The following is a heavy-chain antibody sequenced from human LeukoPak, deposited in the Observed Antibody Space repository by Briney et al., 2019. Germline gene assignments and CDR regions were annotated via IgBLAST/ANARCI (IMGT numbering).Heavy chain of an antibody. D-gene: IGHD3-22*01. J-gene: IGHJ3*02. V-gene: IGHV3-23*01. CDR2: ISGSGGST. CDR3: AKDVRYYYDSSGYHPDACDI. Sequence: PGGSLRLSCAASGFTFSSYAMSWVRQAPGKGLEWVSAISGSGGSTYYADSVKGRFTISRDNSKNTLYLQMNSLRAEDTAVYYCAKDVRYYYDSSGYHPDACDIWGQETMVTVSS. CDR1: GFTFSSYA.